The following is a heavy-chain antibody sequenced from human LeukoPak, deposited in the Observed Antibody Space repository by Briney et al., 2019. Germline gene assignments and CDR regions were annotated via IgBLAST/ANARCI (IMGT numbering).Heavy chain of an antibody. J-gene: IGHJ5*02. Sequence: GGSLRLSCAASGLTFKNYAMTRVRQAPGKGLEWVSTISGKGDGTYYADSVKGRFTISRDNSKNTLSLQMNSLRADDTAVYYCAKGGHFSCFDPWGQGTLVTVSS. CDR2: ISGKGDGT. D-gene: IGHD1-26*01. CDR3: AKGGHFSCFDP. V-gene: IGHV3-23*01. CDR1: GLTFKNYA.